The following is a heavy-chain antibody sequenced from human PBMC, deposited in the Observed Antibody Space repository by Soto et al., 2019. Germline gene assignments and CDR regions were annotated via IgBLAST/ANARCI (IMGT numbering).Heavy chain of an antibody. D-gene: IGHD2-15*01. Sequence: VSLRLSCAASGFTFSSYAMGWVRQGPGKGLEWVAVVSIGGSTHYADSVRGRFTISRDNSKNTLTLQMNSLTAEDTAVYFCAKRRGAGGHFDYWGQGALVTVSS. CDR2: VSIGGST. CDR3: AKRRGAGGHFDY. V-gene: IGHV3-23*01. J-gene: IGHJ4*02. CDR1: GFTFSSYA.